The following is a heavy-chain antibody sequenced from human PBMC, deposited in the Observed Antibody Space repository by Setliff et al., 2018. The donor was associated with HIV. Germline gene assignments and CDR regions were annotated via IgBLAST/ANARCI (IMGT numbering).Heavy chain of an antibody. Sequence: GGSLRLSCAASGFTFSNYGMNWVRQAPGKGLEWVAFIRYDGDEKYYADSVEGRFTISRDDSKNTLYLQMSSLRPEDTAIYFCAKERSTVTTPLFAYWGQGTLVTVSS. CDR3: AKERSTVTTPLFAY. V-gene: IGHV3-30*02. D-gene: IGHD4-17*01. J-gene: IGHJ4*02. CDR1: GFTFSNYG. CDR2: IRYDGDEK.